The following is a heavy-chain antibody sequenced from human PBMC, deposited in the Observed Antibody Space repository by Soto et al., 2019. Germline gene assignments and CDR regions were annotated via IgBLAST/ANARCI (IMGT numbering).Heavy chain of an antibody. CDR2: IYYSGIT. D-gene: IGHD2-2*02. J-gene: IGHJ4*02. Sequence: LXLTGTVAGGSISSGSYYWGWIRQPPGKGLEWIGSIYYSGITYYNPSLKSRVTISVDTSKNQFSLKLSSVTAADTAVYSCARRGVVVPAAIGDYFDYWGQGTPVTVSS. CDR3: ARRGVVVPAAIGDYFDY. CDR1: GGSISSGSYY. V-gene: IGHV4-39*01.